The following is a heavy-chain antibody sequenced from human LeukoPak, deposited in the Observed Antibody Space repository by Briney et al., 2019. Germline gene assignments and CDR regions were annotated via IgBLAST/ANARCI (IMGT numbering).Heavy chain of an antibody. D-gene: IGHD6-19*01. J-gene: IGHJ4*02. Sequence: ASETLSLTCTVSGGSISSYYWSWVRQPPGKGLEWIGYIFYSGSTNYNPSLKSRVTLSVDTSKNQFSLKLNSVTAADTAVYYCARGAAVAGFDYWGQGTLVTVSS. V-gene: IGHV4-59*01. CDR2: IFYSGST. CDR3: ARGAAVAGFDY. CDR1: GGSISSYY.